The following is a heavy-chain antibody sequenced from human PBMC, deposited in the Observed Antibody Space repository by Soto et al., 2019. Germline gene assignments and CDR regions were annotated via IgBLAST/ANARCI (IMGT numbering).Heavy chain of an antibody. Sequence: SATLSLTCAVYGGSFSGYFWTWIRQPPGKGLEWIGEINHSGSTNYNPSLKSRVTISVDTSETHFSLRLTSVTAADTAVYYCVRGQWLPRGEYWGQGTLVTVSS. V-gene: IGHV4-34*01. D-gene: IGHD6-19*01. CDR3: VRGQWLPRGEY. J-gene: IGHJ4*02. CDR1: GGSFSGYF. CDR2: INHSGST.